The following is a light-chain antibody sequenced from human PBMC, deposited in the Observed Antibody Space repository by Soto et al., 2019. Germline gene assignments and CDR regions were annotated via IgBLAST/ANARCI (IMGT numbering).Light chain of an antibody. CDR2: DAF. CDR3: QQYNTYPDT. V-gene: IGKV1-5*01. J-gene: IGKJ1*01. Sequence: DIQMTQSPSTLSASVGDRVTITCRASQSISSWLAWYQQNPGKAPKLLIYDAFSLESGVPSRFSGSGSGTEFTLTISSLQPDDFATYYCQQYNTYPDTFGQGSKVDI. CDR1: QSISSW.